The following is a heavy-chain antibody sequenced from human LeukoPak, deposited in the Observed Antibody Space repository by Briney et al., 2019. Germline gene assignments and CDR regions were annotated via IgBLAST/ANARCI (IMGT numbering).Heavy chain of an antibody. J-gene: IGHJ4*02. CDR1: GGSISSYY. D-gene: IGHD6-13*01. CDR3: ARNGGGLAAAGNFDY. V-gene: IGHV4-59*01. Sequence: SETLSLTCTVSGGSISSYYWSWIRQPPGKGLEWIGYIYYSGSTNYNPSLKGRVTISVDTSKNQFSLKLSSVTAADTAVYYCARNGGGLAAAGNFDYWGQGTLVTVSS. CDR2: IYYSGST.